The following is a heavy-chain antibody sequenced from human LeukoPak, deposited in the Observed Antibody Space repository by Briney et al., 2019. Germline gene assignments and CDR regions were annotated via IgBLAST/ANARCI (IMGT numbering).Heavy chain of an antibody. J-gene: IGHJ5*02. D-gene: IGHD3-10*01. CDR3: ARGSDYYGSGTIPTNWFDP. Sequence: ASVKVSCKASGYTFTSYDINWVRQATGQGLEWMGWMNRNSGNTGYAQKFQGRVTMTRNTSISTAYMELSSLRSEDTAVYYCARGSDYYGSGTIPTNWFDPWGQGTLVTVSS. CDR2: MNRNSGNT. V-gene: IGHV1-8*01. CDR1: GYTFTSYD.